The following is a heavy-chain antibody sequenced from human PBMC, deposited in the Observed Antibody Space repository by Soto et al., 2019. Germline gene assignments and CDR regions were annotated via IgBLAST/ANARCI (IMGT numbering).Heavy chain of an antibody. D-gene: IGHD3-9*01. J-gene: IGHJ6*02. CDR1: GYTFTSYG. V-gene: IGHV1-18*04. CDR3: AKGADIFTGYSRDYSYYGMDV. Sequence: ASVKVSCKASGYTFTSYGISWVRQAPGQGLEWMGWISAYNGNTNYAQKLQGRVTMTPDTSTSTACVELRSLRSDDPAVYYCAKGADIFTGYSRDYSYYGMDVWGQGTTVTVSS. CDR2: ISAYNGNT.